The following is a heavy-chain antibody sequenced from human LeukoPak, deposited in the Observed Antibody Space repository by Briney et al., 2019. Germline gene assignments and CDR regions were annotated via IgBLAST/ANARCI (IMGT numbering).Heavy chain of an antibody. D-gene: IGHD2-2*01. CDR1: GGSISSYY. V-gene: IGHV4-59*01. Sequence: PSETLSLTCTASGGSISSYYWSWIRQPPGKELEWIGYIYYSGSTNYNPSLKSRVTISVDTSKNQFSLKLSSVTAADTAVYYCARSDQHYGMDVWGQGTTVTVSS. CDR2: IYYSGST. J-gene: IGHJ6*02. CDR3: ARSDQHYGMDV.